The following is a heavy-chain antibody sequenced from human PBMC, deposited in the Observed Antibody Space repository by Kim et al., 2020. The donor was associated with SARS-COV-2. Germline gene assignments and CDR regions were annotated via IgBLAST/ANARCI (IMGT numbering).Heavy chain of an antibody. D-gene: IGHD3-10*01. CDR2: ISSSSTTT. Sequence: LSLTCAASGFTFSSYSMNWVRQAPGKGLEWVSYISSSSTTTYYADSVKGRFTISRDNAKNSLFLQMNSLRDEDTAVYYCARDARGGNYYYYGMDVWGQGTTVTVSS. J-gene: IGHJ6*02. V-gene: IGHV3-48*02. CDR1: GFTFSSYS. CDR3: ARDARGGNYYYYGMDV.